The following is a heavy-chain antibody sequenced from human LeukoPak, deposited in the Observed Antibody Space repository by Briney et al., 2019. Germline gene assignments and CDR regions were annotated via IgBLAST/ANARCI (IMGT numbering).Heavy chain of an antibody. J-gene: IGHJ3*02. Sequence: GGSLRLSCAASGFTFSSYAMSWVRQAPGKGLEWVSATSGSGGTTYYADSVKGRFTMSRGNPKNTLCLQMNSLRADDTAVYYCAKYSGSYPNRGAFDIWGQGTMVTVSS. V-gene: IGHV3-23*01. CDR3: AKYSGSYPNRGAFDI. CDR1: GFTFSSYA. CDR2: TSGSGGTT. D-gene: IGHD3-10*01.